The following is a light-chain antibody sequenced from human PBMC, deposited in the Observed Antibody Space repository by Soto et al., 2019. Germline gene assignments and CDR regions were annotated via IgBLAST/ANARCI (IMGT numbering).Light chain of an antibody. CDR2: GAS. V-gene: IGKV3-20*01. J-gene: IGKJ4*01. Sequence: EIVLTQSPGTLSLSPGERATLSCRASQSVSSIYLAWYQQKPGQAPRLLIYGASSRATGIPDRFRGSGSGTDFTLTISILEPEDFAVYYCQQYGNSTLTFGGGTKVDIK. CDR3: QQYGNSTLT. CDR1: QSVSSIY.